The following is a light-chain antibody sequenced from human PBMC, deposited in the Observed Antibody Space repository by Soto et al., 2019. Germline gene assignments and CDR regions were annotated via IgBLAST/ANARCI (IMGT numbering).Light chain of an antibody. CDR1: SSXXGRYKF. CDR3: SSSTNTNTLVI. V-gene: IGLV2-14*01. J-gene: IGLJ2*01. Sequence: QSALTQPASVSGSPGQSITISCTGXSSXXGRYKFVSWFQQHPGKAPKLMIFEGTNRPSGVSNRFSGSKSGNTASLTISGLQAEDEAIYFCSSSTNTNTLVIFGGGTKVTVL. CDR2: EGT.